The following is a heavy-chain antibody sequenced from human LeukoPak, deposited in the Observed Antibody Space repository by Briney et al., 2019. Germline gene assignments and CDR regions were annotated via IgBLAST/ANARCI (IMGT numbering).Heavy chain of an antibody. Sequence: GGSLRLSCEASGFTQNAMGWVRQAPGKGLEWVAFIRYDGSNKYYADSVKGRFTISRDNSKNTLYLQMNSLRAEDTAVYYCAKDGEIPAADYYYYYYMDVWGKGTTVTISS. CDR2: IRYDGSNK. V-gene: IGHV3-30*02. CDR3: AKDGEIPAADYYYYYYMDV. D-gene: IGHD2-2*01. J-gene: IGHJ6*03. CDR1: GFTQNA.